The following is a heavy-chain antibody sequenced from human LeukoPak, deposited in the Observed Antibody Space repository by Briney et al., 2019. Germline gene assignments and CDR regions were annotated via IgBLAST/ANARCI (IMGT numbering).Heavy chain of an antibody. V-gene: IGHV1-2*02. Sequence: ASVKVSCKASGYTFTGYYMHWVRQAPGQGLEWMGWINPNSGGTNYAQKFQGRVTMTRDTSISTAYMDLSSLRSDDTAVYYCARDRLGYCSGGSCHTYQRWYFDLWGRGTLVTVSS. CDR2: INPNSGGT. J-gene: IGHJ2*01. CDR1: GYTFTGYY. D-gene: IGHD2-15*01. CDR3: ARDRLGYCSGGSCHTYQRWYFDL.